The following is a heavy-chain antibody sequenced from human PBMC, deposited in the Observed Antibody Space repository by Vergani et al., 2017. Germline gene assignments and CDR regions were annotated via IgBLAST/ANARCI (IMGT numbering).Heavy chain of an antibody. CDR3: AKESGGYYYYYMDV. CDR1: GFAFSTYR. Sequence: HLVESGGDVVQPGGSLTVSCVASGFAFSTYRMHWVRQAPGEGLEWVAFIEYHEQNIEYADSVKGRFAISRDNSRNSLYLQMNSLRVEDTAVYYCAKESGGYYYYYMDVWGKGTTVTVSS. V-gene: IGHV3-30*02. D-gene: IGHD3-16*01. J-gene: IGHJ6*03. CDR2: IEYHEQNI.